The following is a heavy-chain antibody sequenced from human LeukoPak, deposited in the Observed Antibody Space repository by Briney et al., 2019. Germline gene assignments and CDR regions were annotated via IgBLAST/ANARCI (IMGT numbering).Heavy chain of an antibody. CDR1: GFTFSSYG. J-gene: IGHJ4*02. Sequence: PGGSLRLSCAASGFTFSSYGMHWVRQAPGKGLEWVAVISYDGSEKYYADSVKGRFTISRDNAKNSLYLQMNSLRAEDTAVYYCARGDTIFGVVDYWGQGTLVTVSS. D-gene: IGHD3-3*01. V-gene: IGHV3-30*03. CDR3: ARGDTIFGVVDY. CDR2: ISYDGSEK.